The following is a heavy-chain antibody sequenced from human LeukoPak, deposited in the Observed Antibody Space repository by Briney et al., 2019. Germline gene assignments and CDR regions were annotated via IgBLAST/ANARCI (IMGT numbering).Heavy chain of an antibody. V-gene: IGHV4-59*01. Sequence: SETLSLTCSVSGGSISSYYWNWIRQPPGRGLEWIGYFYYSGSTSYNPSLKSRVTISVDTSKNQFSLKLSSVTAADTAVYYCARGVAGAKDYFDFWGQGTLVTVSS. CDR3: ARGVAGAKDYFDF. J-gene: IGHJ4*02. CDR1: GGSISSYY. CDR2: FYYSGST. D-gene: IGHD1-26*01.